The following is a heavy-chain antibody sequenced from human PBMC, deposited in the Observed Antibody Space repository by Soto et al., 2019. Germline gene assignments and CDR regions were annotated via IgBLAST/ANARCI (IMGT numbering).Heavy chain of an antibody. CDR1: GDSVSSNSAA. J-gene: IGHJ3*01. D-gene: IGHD6-13*01. V-gene: IGHV6-1*01. Sequence: SPTLSLTCAISGDSVSSNSAAWNWIRQSPSRGLEWLGRTYYRSKWYSDYAVSVKSRITINPDTSKNQFSLQLNSVTPEDTAVYFCARALPHWPRIGGAGNNCFDVWGRGTMVTVSS. CDR2: TYYRSKWYS. CDR3: ARALPHWPRIGGAGNNCFDV.